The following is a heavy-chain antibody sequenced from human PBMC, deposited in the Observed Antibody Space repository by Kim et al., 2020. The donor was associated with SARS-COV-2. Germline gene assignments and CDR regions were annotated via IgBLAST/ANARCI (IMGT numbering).Heavy chain of an antibody. D-gene: IGHD3-10*01. CDR1: GYTFTSYA. J-gene: IGHJ6*02. V-gene: IGHV7-4-1*02. CDR3: ARADNVLLWFRELYRPCYYSSGMDV. CDR2: INTNTGNP. Sequence: ASVKVSCKASGYTFTSYAMNWVRQAPGQGLEWMGWINTNTGNPTYAQGFTGRFVFSLDTSVSTAYLQISSLKAEDTAVYYCARADNVLLWFRELYRPCYYSSGMDVGGQGTTVTVSS.